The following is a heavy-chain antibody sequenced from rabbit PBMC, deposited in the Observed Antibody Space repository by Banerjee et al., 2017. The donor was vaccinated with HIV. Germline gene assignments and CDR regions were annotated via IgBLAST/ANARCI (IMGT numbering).Heavy chain of an antibody. J-gene: IGHJ4*01. CDR3: ARGEHFSVGFSAFAIYLDL. CDR2: IDTGSGDT. Sequence: QERLVESGGGLVKPEGSLKLSCKASGFDFTSTFYMCWVRQAPGKGLEWIGCIDTGSGDTAYATWAKGRFTISKTSSTTVTLQMTSLTAADTATYFCARGEHFSVGFSAFAIYLDLWGPGTLVTVS. CDR1: GFDFTSTFY. V-gene: IGHV1S45*01. D-gene: IGHD6-1*01.